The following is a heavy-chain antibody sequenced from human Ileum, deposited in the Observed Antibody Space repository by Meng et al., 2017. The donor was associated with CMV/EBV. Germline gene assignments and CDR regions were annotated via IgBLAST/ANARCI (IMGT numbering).Heavy chain of an antibody. CDR1: GFTFSNYA. CDR3: ARALRWPGDY. V-gene: IGHV3-30*04. Sequence: GESLKISCAASGFTFSNYAIHWVRQAPGRGLEWVAVTSYDGGNKYYADSVKGRFTISRDNAKNSVYLQMNSLRAEDTAVYYCARALRWPGDYWGQGTLVTVSS. J-gene: IGHJ4*02. CDR2: TSYDGGNK. D-gene: IGHD4-23*01.